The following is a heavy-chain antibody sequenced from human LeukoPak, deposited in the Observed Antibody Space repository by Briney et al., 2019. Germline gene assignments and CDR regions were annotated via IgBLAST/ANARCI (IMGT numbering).Heavy chain of an antibody. Sequence: GSLRLSFAASGFTVSSNYMSWVRQAPGEGLGGVSVIYSGGSTYYADSVKGRFTISSHNSKNTLYLQMNSLRAEDTAVYYCARENIAVADYYYYYGMDVWGQGTTVTVSS. D-gene: IGHD6-19*01. J-gene: IGHJ6*02. CDR3: ARENIAVADYYYYYGMDV. CDR2: IYSGGST. V-gene: IGHV3-53*04. CDR1: GFTVSSNY.